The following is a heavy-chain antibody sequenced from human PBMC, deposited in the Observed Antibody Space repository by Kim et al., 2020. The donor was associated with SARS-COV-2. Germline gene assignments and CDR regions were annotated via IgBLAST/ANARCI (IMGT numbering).Heavy chain of an antibody. Sequence: SETLSLTCTVSGGSISSGGYYWSWIRQHPGKGLEWIGYIYYSGSTYYNPSLKSRVTISVDTSKNQFSLKLSSVTAADTAVYYCASASLCSSTSCRAFHWFDPWGQGTLVTVSS. CDR2: IYYSGST. D-gene: IGHD2-2*01. CDR1: GGSISSGGYY. J-gene: IGHJ5*02. CDR3: ASASLCSSTSCRAFHWFDP. V-gene: IGHV4-31*03.